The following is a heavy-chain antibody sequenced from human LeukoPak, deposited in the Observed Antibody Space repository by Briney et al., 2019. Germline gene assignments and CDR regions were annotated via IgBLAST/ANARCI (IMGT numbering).Heavy chain of an antibody. V-gene: IGHV4-59*01. Sequence: SETLSLTCTVSGDSISISYWSWIRQPPGKGLEWIGYIFYSGSTNYNPSLKSRVTISLDTSKNQFSLKLRSVTAADTAVYYCARGRDFDPWGQGTLVTVSS. CDR3: ARGRDFDP. CDR1: GDSISISY. CDR2: IFYSGST. J-gene: IGHJ5*02.